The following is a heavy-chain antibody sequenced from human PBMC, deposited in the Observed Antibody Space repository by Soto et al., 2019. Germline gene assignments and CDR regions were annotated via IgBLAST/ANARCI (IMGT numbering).Heavy chain of an antibody. CDR1: GFSFGTYA. J-gene: IGHJ4*02. Sequence: EVQLEASGGDLVQPGGSLRLSCTGSGFSFGTYAMNWVRQAPGQGLEWVSYISVSSAAIDYSYSVKGRFTVVRDNAKNSLFMQMNSLRDEDTALYHRASDRTMGRTRYYYLESWCQGTLVTVSS. D-gene: IGHD5-12*01. V-gene: IGHV3-48*02. CDR3: ASDRTMGRTRYYYLES. CDR2: ISVSSAAI.